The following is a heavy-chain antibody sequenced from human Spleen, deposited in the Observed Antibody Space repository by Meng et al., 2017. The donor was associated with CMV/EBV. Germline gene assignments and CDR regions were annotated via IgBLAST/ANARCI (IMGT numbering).Heavy chain of an antibody. CDR1: GFNFSDYY. V-gene: IGHV3-11*04. CDR2: ISRSGTTI. D-gene: IGHD1-14*01. CDR3: ARDETGVHGNYFDD. J-gene: IGHJ5*02. Sequence: GESLKISCGASGFNFSDYYMTWIRQAPGKGLEWVSYISRSGTTIRSADSAKGRFTISRDNAKNSLYLQMNSLRAEDTAVYYCARDETGVHGNYFDDWGQGTLVTVSS.